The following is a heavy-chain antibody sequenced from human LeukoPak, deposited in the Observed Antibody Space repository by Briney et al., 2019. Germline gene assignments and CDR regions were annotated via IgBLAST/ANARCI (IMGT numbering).Heavy chain of an antibody. CDR3: ARDSSGGWKTSDY. D-gene: IGHD6-19*01. J-gene: IGHJ4*02. CDR2: LNHSGST. V-gene: IGHV4-34*01. CDR1: GGSFSGYY. Sequence: PSETLSLTCAVYGGSFSGYYWSWIRQPRGKGLEWSGELNHSGSTKYNPSLKRRVTISVDTSKNQFSLKLSSVTAADTAVYYCARDSSGGWKTSDYWGQGDLVTAS.